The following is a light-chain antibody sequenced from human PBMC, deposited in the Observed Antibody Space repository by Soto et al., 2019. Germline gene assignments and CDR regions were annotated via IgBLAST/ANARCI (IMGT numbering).Light chain of an antibody. V-gene: IGLV2-11*01. CDR1: SSDVGGYNY. Sequence: QSVLTQPRSVSGSPGQSVTISCTGTSSDVGGYNYVSWYQQHPGKAPKLMIYDVSKRPSGVPDRFSGSKSGNTASLTISGLQAEDEADYYCCSYAGSSSYVFGTGTKVPVL. CDR3: CSYAGSSSYV. J-gene: IGLJ1*01. CDR2: DVS.